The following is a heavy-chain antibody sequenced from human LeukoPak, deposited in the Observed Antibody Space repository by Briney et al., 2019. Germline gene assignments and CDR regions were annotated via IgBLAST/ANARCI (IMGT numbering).Heavy chain of an antibody. CDR1: GFTFSSYE. V-gene: IGHV3-48*03. CDR3: ARDRPLSTYCGGDCYYKRGDY. CDR2: INTGGNTI. D-gene: IGHD2-21*02. Sequence: GGSLRLSCAASGFTFSSYEMSWVRQAPGKGLEWIPYINTGGNTIDYADSVKGRFTISRDNAKNSLYLQMDSLRAEDTAVYYCARDRPLSTYCGGDCYYKRGDYWGQGTLVTVSS. J-gene: IGHJ4*02.